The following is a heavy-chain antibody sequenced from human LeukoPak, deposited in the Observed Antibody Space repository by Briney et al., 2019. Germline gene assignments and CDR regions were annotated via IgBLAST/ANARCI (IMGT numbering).Heavy chain of an antibody. V-gene: IGHV4-34*01. CDR1: GGSFSGYY. J-gene: IGHJ4*02. CDR2: INHSGST. D-gene: IGHD6-13*01. CDR3: ARAKIAAAVMFDY. Sequence: TETLSLTCAVYGGSFSGYYWTWIRQPPGKGLEWIGEINHSGSTNYNPSLKSRVTISVDTSKNQFSLKLSSVTAADTAVYYCARAKIAAAVMFDYWGQGTLVTVSS.